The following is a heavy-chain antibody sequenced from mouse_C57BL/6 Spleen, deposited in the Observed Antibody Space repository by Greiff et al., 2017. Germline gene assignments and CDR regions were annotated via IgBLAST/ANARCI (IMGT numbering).Heavy chain of an antibody. J-gene: IGHJ2*01. Sequence: EVQLQQSGPELVKPGASVKISCKASGYTLPDYNMNWVNQSHGKGLGWIGDINPNNGGTSYNQKLKGKATLTVDKSSSTAYMELLSLNSEVSAVYYCAISRHYYFDYWGQGTTLTVSS. V-gene: IGHV1-26*01. CDR1: GYTLPDYN. CDR2: INPNNGGT. CDR3: AISRHYYFDY.